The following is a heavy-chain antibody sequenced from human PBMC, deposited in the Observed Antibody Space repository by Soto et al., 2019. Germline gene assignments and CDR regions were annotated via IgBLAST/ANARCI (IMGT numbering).Heavy chain of an antibody. CDR1: GGSISSSNW. Sequence: QVQLQESGPGLVKPSGTLSLTCAVSGGSISSSNWWSWVRQPPGKGLEWIGEIYHSGSTNYNPSLKSRVTISVDNSKNQFSLKLSSVTAADTAVYYCARDREYSSSWYGANWFDPWGQGTLVTVSS. J-gene: IGHJ5*02. CDR3: ARDREYSSSWYGANWFDP. V-gene: IGHV4-4*02. D-gene: IGHD6-13*01. CDR2: IYHSGST.